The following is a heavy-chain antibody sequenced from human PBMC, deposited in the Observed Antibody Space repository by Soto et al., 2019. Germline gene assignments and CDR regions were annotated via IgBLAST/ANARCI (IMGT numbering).Heavy chain of an antibody. CDR2: INAGNGNT. CDR3: ARADVRYFDWLLSYYGMDV. D-gene: IGHD3-9*01. CDR1: GYTFTSYA. J-gene: IGHJ6*02. V-gene: IGHV1-3*01. Sequence: ASVMVSCKASGYTFTSYAMHWVRQASGQRLEWMGWINAGNGNTKYSQKFQGSVTITRDTSASTAYMELSSQRSEDTAVYYCARADVRYFDWLLSYYGMDVWGQGTTVTVSS.